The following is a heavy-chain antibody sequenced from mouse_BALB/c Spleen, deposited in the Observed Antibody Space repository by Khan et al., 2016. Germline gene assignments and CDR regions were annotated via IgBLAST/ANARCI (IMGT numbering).Heavy chain of an antibody. CDR1: GDSITSGY. CDR3: ARVYGYADYFDY. D-gene: IGHD2-2*01. V-gene: IGHV3-8*02. CDR2: ISYNGST. J-gene: IGHJ2*01. Sequence: EVQLQESGPSLVKPSQTLSLTCSVTGDSITSGYWNWIRKFPGNKLEYMGYISYNGSTYYNPSLKSRISITRDTSKNQYYLQLNSVTTEDTATYYCARVYGYADYFDYWGQGTTLTVSS.